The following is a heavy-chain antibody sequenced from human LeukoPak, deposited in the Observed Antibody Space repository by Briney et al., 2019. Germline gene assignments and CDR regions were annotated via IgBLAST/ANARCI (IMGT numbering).Heavy chain of an antibody. CDR1: GFTFDDYA. V-gene: IGHV3-9*01. Sequence: GRSLRLSCAASGFTFDDYAMHWVRQAPGEGLEWVSGISWNSGSIGYADSVKGRFTISRDNAKNSLYLQMNSLRAEDTALYYCAKDLNYYDSSGYAGWGQGTLVTVSS. D-gene: IGHD3-22*01. CDR2: ISWNSGSI. CDR3: AKDLNYYDSSGYAG. J-gene: IGHJ4*02.